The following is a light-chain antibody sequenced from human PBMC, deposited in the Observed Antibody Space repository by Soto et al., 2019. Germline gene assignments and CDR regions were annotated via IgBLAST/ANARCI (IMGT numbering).Light chain of an antibody. Sequence: ELVLTQSPATLSLSPGERATLSCRASQSVSSYLAWYQQKPGQAPRLLIYDESNMSTGIPARFSGTGSGTDFTLTISSLEPEDVAIYYCQQRSNWPPVTFGGGTKVEIK. J-gene: IGKJ4*01. V-gene: IGKV3-11*01. CDR1: QSVSSY. CDR3: QQRSNWPPVT. CDR2: DES.